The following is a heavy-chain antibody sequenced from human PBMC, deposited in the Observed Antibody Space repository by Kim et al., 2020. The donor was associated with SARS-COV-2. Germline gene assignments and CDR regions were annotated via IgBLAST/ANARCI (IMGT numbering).Heavy chain of an antibody. V-gene: IGHV4-31*03. CDR2: IYYSGST. Sequence: SETLSLTCTVSGGSISSGGYYWSWIRQHPGKGLEWIGYIYYSGSTYYNPSLKSRVTISVDTSKNQFSLKLSSVTAADTAVYYCARDGGNYDILTGHNYYYYGMDVWGQGTTVTVSS. D-gene: IGHD3-9*01. CDR1: GGSISSGGYY. CDR3: ARDGGNYDILTGHNYYYYGMDV. J-gene: IGHJ6*02.